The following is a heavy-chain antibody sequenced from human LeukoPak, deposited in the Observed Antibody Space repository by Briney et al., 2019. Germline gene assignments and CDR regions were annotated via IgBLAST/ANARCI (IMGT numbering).Heavy chain of an antibody. D-gene: IGHD6-13*01. CDR1: GFTFDDYA. CDR2: ISWDGGST. CDR3: AKDIQAAVGTLYFQH. J-gene: IGHJ1*01. V-gene: IGHV3-43D*04. Sequence: PGGSRRLSCAASGFTFDDYAMHWVRQAPGKGLEWVSLISWDGGSTYYADSVKGRFTISRDNSKNSLYLQMNSLRAEDTALYYCAKDIQAAVGTLYFQHWGQGTLVTVSS.